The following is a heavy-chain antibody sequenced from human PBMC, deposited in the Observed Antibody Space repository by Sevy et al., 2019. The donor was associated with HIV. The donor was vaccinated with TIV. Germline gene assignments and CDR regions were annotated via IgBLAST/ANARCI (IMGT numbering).Heavy chain of an antibody. CDR1: GGSISSYY. Sequence: SETLSLTCTVSGGSISSYYWSWIRQPPGKGLEWIGYIYYSGSTNYNPSLKSRVTISVDTSKNKFSLKLSSVTAADTAVYYCARHSSGWLQDRYYGMDVWGQWTTVTVSS. CDR2: IYYSGST. J-gene: IGHJ6*02. V-gene: IGHV4-59*01. D-gene: IGHD5-12*01. CDR3: ARHSSGWLQDRYYGMDV.